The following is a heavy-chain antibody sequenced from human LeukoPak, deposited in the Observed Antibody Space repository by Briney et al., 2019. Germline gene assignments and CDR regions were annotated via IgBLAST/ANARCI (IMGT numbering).Heavy chain of an antibody. V-gene: IGHV3-30-3*01. CDR2: ISYDGSNK. Sequence: GGSLRLSCAASGFTFSSYAMHWVRQAPGKGLEWVAVISYDGSNKYYADSVKGRFTISRDNSKNTLYLQMNSLRAEDTAVYYCARGPPLWSKIAVAGTDFDYWGQGTLVTVSS. CDR3: ARGPPLWSKIAVAGTDFDY. J-gene: IGHJ4*02. D-gene: IGHD6-19*01. CDR1: GFTFSSYA.